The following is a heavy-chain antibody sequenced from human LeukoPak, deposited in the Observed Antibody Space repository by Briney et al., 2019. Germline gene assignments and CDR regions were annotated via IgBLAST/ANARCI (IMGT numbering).Heavy chain of an antibody. J-gene: IGHJ4*02. CDR2: ISSSSSYI. D-gene: IGHD3-3*01. Sequence: GGSLRLSCAASGFTFSSYVMSWVRQAPGKGLEWVSSISSSSSYIYYADSVKGRFTISRDNAKNSLYLQMNSLRAEDTAVYYCARMSGSRLPGNWGQGTLVTVSS. CDR1: GFTFSSYV. V-gene: IGHV3-21*01. CDR3: ARMSGSRLPGN.